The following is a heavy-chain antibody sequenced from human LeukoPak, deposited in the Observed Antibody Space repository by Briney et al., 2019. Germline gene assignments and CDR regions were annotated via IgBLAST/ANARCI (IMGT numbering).Heavy chain of an antibody. Sequence: ASVKVSCKASGYTFTSYYMHWVRQAPGQGLEWMGIINPSGGSTSYAQKFQGRVTMTRDTSTNTVYMELSSLRSEDTAVYYCARGSPTIFGVVYWFDPWGQGTLVTVSS. CDR3: ARGSPTIFGVVYWFDP. V-gene: IGHV1-46*01. CDR1: GYTFTSYY. D-gene: IGHD3-3*01. CDR2: INPSGGST. J-gene: IGHJ5*02.